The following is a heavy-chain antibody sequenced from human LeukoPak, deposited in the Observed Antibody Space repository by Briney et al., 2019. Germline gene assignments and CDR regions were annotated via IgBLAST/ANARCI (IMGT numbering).Heavy chain of an antibody. CDR1: GLTFADYA. J-gene: IGHJ6*03. CDR3: AKDVKLYYYYMDV. V-gene: IGHV3-9*01. Sequence: GRSLRLSCAASGLTFADYAMQWVRQAPGKGLEWVSGISWNSGSIGYADSVKGRFTISRDNAKNSLYLQMNSLRAEDTALYYCAKDVKLYYYYMDVWGKGTTVTVSS. CDR2: ISWNSGSI.